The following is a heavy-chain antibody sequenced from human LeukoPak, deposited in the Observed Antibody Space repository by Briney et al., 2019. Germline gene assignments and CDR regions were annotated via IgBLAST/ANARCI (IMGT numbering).Heavy chain of an antibody. CDR2: IHTSGST. J-gene: IGHJ4*02. CDR3: ARDKYSSGWYGHDY. CDR1: GGSISNYC. Sequence: SETLSLTCTVSGGSISNYCWSCIRQPAGKGLEWIGRIHTSGSTNYNPSLKSRVTMSVDTSKNQFSLKLSSVTAADTAVYYCARDKYSSGWYGHDYWGQGTLVTVSS. D-gene: IGHD6-19*01. V-gene: IGHV4-4*07.